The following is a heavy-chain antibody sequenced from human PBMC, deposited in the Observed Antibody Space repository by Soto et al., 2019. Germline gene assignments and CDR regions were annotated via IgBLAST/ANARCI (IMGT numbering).Heavy chain of an antibody. J-gene: IGHJ5*02. D-gene: IGHD6-6*01. CDR1: GYSFTGYY. CDR2: INAHSGGT. Sequence: GASVKVSCKASGYSFTGYYIHWLRRAPGQGLEWMGWINAHSGGTEYAQKFQGRVTLTRDTSIATAYLTLTSLTSDDTALYYCAKDLTRQLAYWLDPWGQGTLVTVSS. V-gene: IGHV1-2*02. CDR3: AKDLTRQLAYWLDP.